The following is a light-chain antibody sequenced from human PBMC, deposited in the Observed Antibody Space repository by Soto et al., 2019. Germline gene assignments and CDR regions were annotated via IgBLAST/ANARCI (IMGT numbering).Light chain of an antibody. Sequence: QSVLTQPASVSGSPGQSIAISCTGTSSDVGGYDFVSWYQHLPGRAPKILIYDVSNRPSGVSNRFSGSKSGNTASLTISGLQAEDEADYYCTSYTTTNTLVVFGGGTKLTVL. V-gene: IGLV2-14*03. CDR1: SSDVGGYDF. CDR3: TSYTTTNTLVV. J-gene: IGLJ2*01. CDR2: DVS.